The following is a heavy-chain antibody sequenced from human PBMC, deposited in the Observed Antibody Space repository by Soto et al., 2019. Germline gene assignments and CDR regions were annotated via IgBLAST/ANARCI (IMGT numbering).Heavy chain of an antibody. D-gene: IGHD4-4*01. V-gene: IGHV1-46*01. CDR1: GYNFTCCY. CDR2: INPSGGST. Sequence: ASLKVSGQASGYNFTCCYMHWQRKTPGQGLEWMGIINPSGGSTSYAQKFQGRVTMTRDTSTSTVYMELSSLRSEDTAVYYCASLMTSGGTDFDYWGQGTLVTVSS. CDR3: ASLMTSGGTDFDY. J-gene: IGHJ4*02.